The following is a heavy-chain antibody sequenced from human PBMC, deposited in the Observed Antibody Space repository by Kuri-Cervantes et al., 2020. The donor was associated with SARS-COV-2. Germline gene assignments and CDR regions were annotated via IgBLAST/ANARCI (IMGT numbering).Heavy chain of an antibody. Sequence: TLSLTCTVSGGSISSGSYYWSWIRQPAGKGLEWIGRIYTSGSTNYNPSLKSRVTISVDTSKNQFSLKLSSVTAADTAVYYCARQGDRGYSYGEFDYWGQGTLVTVSS. CDR2: IYTSGST. CDR1: GGSISSGSYY. J-gene: IGHJ4*02. CDR3: ARQGDRGYSYGEFDY. D-gene: IGHD5-18*01. V-gene: IGHV4-61*02.